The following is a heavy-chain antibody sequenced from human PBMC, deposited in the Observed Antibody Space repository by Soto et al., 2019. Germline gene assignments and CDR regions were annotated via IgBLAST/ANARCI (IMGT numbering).Heavy chain of an antibody. J-gene: IGHJ4*02. CDR2: ITEDRSNT. CDR1: GFTLSAYY. V-gene: IGHV3-7*03. CDR3: PRDPVTPD. Sequence: PGGSLRLSCAPSGFTLSAYYISWVRRAPGKGLGWVANITEDRSNTHHVVPVRGRLTLPRVNAENLIYLHNNNLRVEDTAMYYCPRDPVTPDWGQGTQGTVSS.